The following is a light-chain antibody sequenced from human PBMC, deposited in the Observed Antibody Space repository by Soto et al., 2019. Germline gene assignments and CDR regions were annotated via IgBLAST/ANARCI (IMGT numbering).Light chain of an antibody. CDR1: SSDVGDYNF. V-gene: IGLV2-14*01. CDR3: SSYINSITFVV. Sequence: QSALAQPASVSGSPGQSFTISSTGTSSDVGDYNFVSWYQQHPGKAPKLMIYEVTSRPSGVSNRFSGSRSGNTASLTISGLQAEDEADYYCSSYINSITFVVFGGGTKLTVL. CDR2: EVT. J-gene: IGLJ2*01.